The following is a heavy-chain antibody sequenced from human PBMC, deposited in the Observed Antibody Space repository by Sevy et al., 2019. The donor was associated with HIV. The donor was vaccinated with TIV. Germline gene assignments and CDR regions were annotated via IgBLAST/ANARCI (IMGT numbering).Heavy chain of an antibody. J-gene: IGHJ4*02. CDR1: GFTFGDYA. Sequence: GGSLRLSGTSSGFTFGDYAMSWFRQAPGKGLEWVAFIRRNSHEPYGGTTEYAASVKGRFTISRDDSKSIAYLQMNSLKTEDTAVYYCTRALATADTPEYYFDYWGQGILVTVSS. D-gene: IGHD5-12*01. CDR2: IRRNSHEPYGGTT. CDR3: TRALATADTPEYYFDY. V-gene: IGHV3-49*03.